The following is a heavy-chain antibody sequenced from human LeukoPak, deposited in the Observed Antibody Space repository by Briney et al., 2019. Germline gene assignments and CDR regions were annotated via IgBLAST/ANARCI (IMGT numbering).Heavy chain of an antibody. D-gene: IGHD6-19*01. CDR2: INHSEST. Sequence: SETLSLTCAVYGGSFSGYYWSWIRQPPGKGLEWIGEINHSESTNYNPSLKSRVTISVDTSKNQFSLKLSSVTAADTAVYYCAIRYSSGWYRYFDYWGQGTLVTVSS. J-gene: IGHJ4*02. V-gene: IGHV4-34*01. CDR3: AIRYSSGWYRYFDY. CDR1: GGSFSGYY.